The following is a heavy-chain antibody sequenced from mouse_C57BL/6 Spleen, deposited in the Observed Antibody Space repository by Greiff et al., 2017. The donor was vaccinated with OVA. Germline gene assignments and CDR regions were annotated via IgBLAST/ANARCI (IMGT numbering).Heavy chain of an antibody. Sequence: QVQLQQPGAELVKPGASVKLSCKASGYTFTSYWMHWVKQRPGQGLEWIGMIHPNSGSTNYNEKFKSKATLTVDKSSSTAYLQLSSLTSEDSAVYYCAGSEGFYCYGSSSYYYAMDYWGQGTSVTVSS. D-gene: IGHD1-1*01. CDR1: GYTFTSYW. CDR2: IHPNSGST. V-gene: IGHV1-64*01. J-gene: IGHJ4*01. CDR3: AGSEGFYCYGSSSYYYAMDY.